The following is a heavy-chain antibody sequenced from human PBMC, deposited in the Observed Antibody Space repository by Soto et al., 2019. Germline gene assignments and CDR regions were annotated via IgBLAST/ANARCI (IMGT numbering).Heavy chain of an antibody. V-gene: IGHV4-39*07. Sequence: SETLSLTCTVTGDSISSRSYYWGWIRQPPGKGLEWIGEINHSGSTNYNPSLKSRVTISVDTSKNQFSLKLSSVTAADTAVYYCATAQLYYYPDYWGQGTLVTVSS. CDR1: GDSISSRSYY. J-gene: IGHJ4*02. CDR2: INHSGST. D-gene: IGHD3-10*01. CDR3: ATAQLYYYPDY.